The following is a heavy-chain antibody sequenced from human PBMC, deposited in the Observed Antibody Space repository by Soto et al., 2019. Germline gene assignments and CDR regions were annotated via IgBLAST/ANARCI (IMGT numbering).Heavy chain of an antibody. CDR1: VFSFSSAW. CDR2: IKSKTDGGTT. D-gene: IGHD3-3*01. Sequence: LRLAWAASVFSFSSAWMSCVRQGPGKGLEWVGRIKSKTDGGTTDYAAPVKGRFTISRDDSKNTLYLQMNSLKTEDTAVYYCITIFEWGQGTLVTVSS. CDR3: ITIFE. V-gene: IGHV3-15*01. J-gene: IGHJ4*02.